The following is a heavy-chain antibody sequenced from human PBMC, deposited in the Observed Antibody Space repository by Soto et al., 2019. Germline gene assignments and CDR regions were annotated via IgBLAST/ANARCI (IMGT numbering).Heavy chain of an antibody. J-gene: IGHJ6*02. CDR3: ACGDCGDLDLVHYYRMDV. D-gene: IGHD2-21*01. V-gene: IGHV3-23*01. Sequence: GGSLRLSCAASGFTFSSYAMSWVRQAPGKGLEWVSAISGSGGSTYYADSVKGRFTISRDNSKNTLYLQINSLSAEDTAVYYCACGDCGDLDLVHYYRMDVWGQGTTVTVSS. CDR1: GFTFSSYA. CDR2: ISGSGGST.